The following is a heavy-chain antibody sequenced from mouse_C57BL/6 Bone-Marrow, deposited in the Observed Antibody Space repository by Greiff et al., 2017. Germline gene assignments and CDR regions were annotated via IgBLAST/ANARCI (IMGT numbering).Heavy chain of an antibody. V-gene: IGHV3-6*01. CDR1: GYSITSGYY. CDR2: ISYDGSN. CDR3: ARYYYGSSSYYFDY. Sequence: DVKLQESGPGLVKPSQSLSLTCSVTGYSITSGYYWNWIRQFPGNKLEWMGYISYDGSNNYNPSLKNRISITRDTSKNQFFLKLNSVTTEDTATYYCARYYYGSSSYYFDYWGQGTTLTVSS. J-gene: IGHJ2*01. D-gene: IGHD1-1*01.